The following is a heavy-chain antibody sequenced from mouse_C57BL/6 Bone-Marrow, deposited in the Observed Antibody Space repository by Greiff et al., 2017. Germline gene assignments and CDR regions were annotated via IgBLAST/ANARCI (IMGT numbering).Heavy chain of an antibody. CDR2: IYPRSGNT. V-gene: IGHV1-81*01. CDR3: AGVRLPESYAMDY. J-gene: IGHJ4*01. Sequence: VQLQQSGAELVRPGASVKLSCKASGYTFTSYGIRWVKQRTGQGLEWIGEIYPRSGNTYYNEKFKGKATLTADTSSSTAYMELSSLTSEDSAVYDGAGVRLPESYAMDYWGQGTTVTVSS. D-gene: IGHD3-2*02. CDR1: GYTFTSYG.